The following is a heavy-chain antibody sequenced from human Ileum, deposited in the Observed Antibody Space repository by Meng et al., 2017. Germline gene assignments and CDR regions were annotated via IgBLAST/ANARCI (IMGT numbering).Heavy chain of an antibody. Sequence: GESLKISCAASGFTFSSFWMSWVRQAPGKGLEWLANIKQDGSEKYYVDSVKGRFTISRDNAKNSLYLQINSLRAEDTAIYYCASTLVASPGYDWGLGTLVTVSS. CDR2: IKQDGSEK. V-gene: IGHV3-7*01. D-gene: IGHD5-12*01. CDR1: GFTFSSFW. J-gene: IGHJ4*02. CDR3: ASTLVASPGYD.